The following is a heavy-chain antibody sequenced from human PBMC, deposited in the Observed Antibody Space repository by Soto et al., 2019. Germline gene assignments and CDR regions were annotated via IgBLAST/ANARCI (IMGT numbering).Heavy chain of an antibody. V-gene: IGHV1-46*01. J-gene: IGHJ3*02. D-gene: IGHD3-10*01. CDR1: GYTFTSYY. Sequence: ASVKVSCKASGYTFTSYYMHWVRQAPGQGLEWMGIINPSGGSTSYAQKFQGRVTMTRDTSTSTVYMELSSLRSEDTAVYYCARGASMVRGVILDAFDIWGQGTMVTVSS. CDR3: ARGASMVRGVILDAFDI. CDR2: INPSGGST.